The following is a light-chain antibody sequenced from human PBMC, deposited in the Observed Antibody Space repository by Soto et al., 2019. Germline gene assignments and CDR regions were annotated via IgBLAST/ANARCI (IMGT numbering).Light chain of an antibody. J-gene: IGKJ2*01. CDR3: QQYTSYYT. CDR1: QSISSW. Sequence: DIQMTQSPSTLSASVGDRVTITCRASQSISSWLAWYQQKPGKAPKLLIYKASSLETGVPSRFSGSGSGTEFTLTISSLQPDDLATYYCQQYTSYYTFGQGTKLEIK. CDR2: KAS. V-gene: IGKV1-5*03.